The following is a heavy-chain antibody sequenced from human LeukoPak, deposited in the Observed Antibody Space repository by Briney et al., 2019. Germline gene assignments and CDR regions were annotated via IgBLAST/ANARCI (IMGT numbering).Heavy chain of an antibody. CDR3: AKDPRRYSRTGGYFEY. J-gene: IGHJ4*02. CDR1: GFTFSSYA. D-gene: IGHD6-13*01. Sequence: GGSVRLSCAASGFTFSSYAMSWVRQAPGKGLEWVSAISGSGGSTYYADSVKGRFTISRDNSKNTLYLQVNSLRAEDTAVYYCAKDPRRYSRTGGYFEYWGQGTLVTVSS. V-gene: IGHV3-23*01. CDR2: ISGSGGST.